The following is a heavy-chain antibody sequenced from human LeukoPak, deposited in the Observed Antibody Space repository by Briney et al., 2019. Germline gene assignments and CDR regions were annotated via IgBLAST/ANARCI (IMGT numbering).Heavy chain of an antibody. CDR1: GGSISSYY. CDR3: ARRYCSGGSCYSSFDY. Sequence: SETLSLTCTVSGGSISSYYWSWIRQPPGKGLEWIGYIYYSGSTNYNPSLKSRVTISVDTSKNQFSLKLSSATAADTAVYYCARRYCSGGSCYSSFDYWGQGSLVTVPS. CDR2: IYYSGST. V-gene: IGHV4-59*08. J-gene: IGHJ4*02. D-gene: IGHD2-15*01.